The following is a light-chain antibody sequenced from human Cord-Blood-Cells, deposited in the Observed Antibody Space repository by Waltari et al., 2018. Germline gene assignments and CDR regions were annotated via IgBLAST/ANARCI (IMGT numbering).Light chain of an antibody. J-gene: IGLJ3*02. V-gene: IGLV3-16*01. CDR1: ALPKKY. Sequence: SYELTQPPSVSVSLGQMARITCSGEALPKKYAYWYQQKPGQFPVLVIYKDSERPSGIPERFSGSSSGTIVTLTISGVQAEDEADYYCLSADSSGTWVLGGGTKLTVL. CDR3: LSADSSGTWV. CDR2: KDS.